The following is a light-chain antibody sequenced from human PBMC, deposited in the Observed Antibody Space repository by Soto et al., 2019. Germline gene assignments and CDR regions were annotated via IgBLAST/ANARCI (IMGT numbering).Light chain of an antibody. Sequence: QSVLTQPPSVSAAPGQKVTISCSGSSSNIGSNYVSWYQRLPGTVPKLLIYDNDARPSGIPGRFSGSKSGTSATLGITGLQTGDEADYYCGTWDDSLNAVVFGGGTKLTVL. CDR3: GTWDDSLNAVV. J-gene: IGLJ3*02. V-gene: IGLV1-51*01. CDR1: SSNIGSNY. CDR2: DND.